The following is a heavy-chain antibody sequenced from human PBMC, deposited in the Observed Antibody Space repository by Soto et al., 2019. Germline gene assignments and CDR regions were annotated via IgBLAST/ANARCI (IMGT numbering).Heavy chain of an antibody. J-gene: IGHJ5*02. Sequence: GGSLRLSCAASGFTFSSYAMHWVRQAPGKGLEWVAVISYDGSNKYYADSVKGRFTISRDNSKNTLYLQMNSLRAEDTAVYYCASTYYDSSGYYDLWGQGTLVTVSS. V-gene: IGHV3-30-3*01. CDR3: ASTYYDSSGYYDL. D-gene: IGHD3-22*01. CDR1: GFTFSSYA. CDR2: ISYDGSNK.